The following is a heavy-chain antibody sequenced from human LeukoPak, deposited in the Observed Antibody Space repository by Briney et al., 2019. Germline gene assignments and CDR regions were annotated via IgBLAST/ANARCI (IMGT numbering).Heavy chain of an antibody. V-gene: IGHV4-39*07. CDR1: GGSISSSSYY. CDR2: IYYSGST. CDR3: ARDRSPYSSGWYAGSYYFDY. D-gene: IGHD6-19*01. J-gene: IGHJ4*02. Sequence: SETLSLTCTVSGGSISSSSYYWGWIRQPPGKGLEWIGSIYYSGSTNYNPSLKSRVTMSVDTSKNQFSLKLSSVTAADTAVYYCARDRSPYSSGWYAGSYYFDYWGQGTLVTVSS.